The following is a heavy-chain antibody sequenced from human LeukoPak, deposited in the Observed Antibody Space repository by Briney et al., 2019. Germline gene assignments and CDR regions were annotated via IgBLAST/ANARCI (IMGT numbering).Heavy chain of an antibody. Sequence: ASVKVSCKASGYTFTGYYMHWVRRAPGQGLEWMGWINPNSGGTNYAQKFQGRVTMTRDTSISTAYMELSRLRSDDTAVYYCARIRYYYHRGPDLDLYYFDYWGQGTLVTVSP. CDR1: GYTFTGYY. D-gene: IGHD3-22*01. V-gene: IGHV1-2*02. J-gene: IGHJ4*02. CDR2: INPNSGGT. CDR3: ARIRYYYHRGPDLDLYYFDY.